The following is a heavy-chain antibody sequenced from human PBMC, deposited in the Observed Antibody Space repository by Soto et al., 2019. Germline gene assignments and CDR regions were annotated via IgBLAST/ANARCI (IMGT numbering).Heavy chain of an antibody. CDR1: GFTFRNFV. CDR3: AQDRGWGVVSPSHDY. V-gene: IGHV3-23*01. CDR2: IRGTGGET. J-gene: IGHJ4*02. Sequence: EVELLESGGGIVQPGGSLRVSCVASGFTFRNFVMSWVRQAPGKGQEWVSAIRGTGGETFYADSVKGRFTISRDNSKNTLYLQMNSLRDEDTALYFCAQDRGWGVVSPSHDYWGQGTLVTVSS. D-gene: IGHD2-21*01.